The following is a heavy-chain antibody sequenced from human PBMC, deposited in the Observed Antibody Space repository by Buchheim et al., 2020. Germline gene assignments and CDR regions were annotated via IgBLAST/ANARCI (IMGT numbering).Heavy chain of an antibody. CDR3: VREGYGDGDFDY. V-gene: IGHV1-46*01. Sequence: QVQLVQSGAEVKKPGALVKVSCKASGYTFTSHYMHWVRQAPGQGLEWMGIINPSGGSTSNAQKVQGRVTMTRDTSTSTVYLELSSMRSEDTAVFYCVREGYGDGDFDYWGQGTL. J-gene: IGHJ4*02. CDR1: GYTFTSHY. D-gene: IGHD5-18*01. CDR2: INPSGGST.